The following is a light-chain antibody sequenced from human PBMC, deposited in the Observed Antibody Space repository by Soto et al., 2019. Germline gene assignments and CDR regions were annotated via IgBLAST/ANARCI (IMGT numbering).Light chain of an antibody. CDR3: QQYETSVT. CDR1: QTVSSYY. CDR2: GAS. Sequence: EIVLTQSPGTLSLSPGERATLSCRASQTVSSYYLAWYQQKPGQAPRLLIYGASNRATGIPDRFSGSGSATDFTLTISRLEPEDSAVYYCQQYETSVTFGGGTKVQIK. V-gene: IGKV3-20*01. J-gene: IGKJ4*01.